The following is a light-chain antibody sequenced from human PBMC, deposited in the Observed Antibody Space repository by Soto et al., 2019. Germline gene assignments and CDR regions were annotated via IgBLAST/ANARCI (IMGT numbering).Light chain of an antibody. CDR2: EVS. CDR1: SSDVGEENY. Sequence: QSALTQPPSASGSPGQSVTITCSGTSSDVGEENYVSWYQQHPGKVPKLILYEVSKRPSGVPDRSSGSRSGNTASLTVSGLQADDEADYYCSSFAGSPVVFGGGTKLTVL. J-gene: IGLJ2*01. CDR3: SSFAGSPVV. V-gene: IGLV2-8*01.